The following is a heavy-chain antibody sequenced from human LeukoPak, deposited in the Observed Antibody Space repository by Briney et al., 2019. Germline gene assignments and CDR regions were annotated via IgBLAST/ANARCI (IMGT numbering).Heavy chain of an antibody. J-gene: IGHJ1*01. V-gene: IGHV3-30-3*02. CDR2: NTK. D-gene: IGHD2/OR15-2a*01. Sequence: NTKFYASSVKGRFTISRDNSKNTLYLEMDSLRAEDTAVYYCAKDLSTFFAEYFQHWGQGTLVTVSS. CDR3: AKDLSTFFAEYFQH.